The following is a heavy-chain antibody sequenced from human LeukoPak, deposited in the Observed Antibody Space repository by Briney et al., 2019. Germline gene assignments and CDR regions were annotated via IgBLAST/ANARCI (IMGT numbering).Heavy chain of an antibody. CDR2: IRFDGSSK. V-gene: IGHV3-30*02. CDR1: GFTFSSYG. J-gene: IGHJ1*01. D-gene: IGHD2-2*01. CDR3: AKDLPGVVVPAAFQH. Sequence: SGGSLRLSCAASGFTFSSYGMHWVRQAPGKGLEWVAFIRFDGSSKYYADSVKGRFTISRDNSKNTLYLQMNSLRAEDTAVYYCAKDLPGVVVPAAFQHWGQGTLVTVSS.